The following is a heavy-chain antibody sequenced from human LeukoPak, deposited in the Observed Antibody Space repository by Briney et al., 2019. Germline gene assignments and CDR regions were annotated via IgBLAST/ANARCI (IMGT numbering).Heavy chain of an antibody. CDR3: ARLGEWELLVDY. CDR1: GDSITNNNW. Sequence: SGTLSLTCTVSGDSITNNNWWSWVRQSPGKGLEWIGQIFHRGIPSYNPSLKSRVTISVDTSKNQFSLKLSSVTAADTAVYYCARLGEWELLVDYWGQGTLVTVSS. CDR2: IFHRGIP. J-gene: IGHJ4*02. D-gene: IGHD1-26*01. V-gene: IGHV4-4*02.